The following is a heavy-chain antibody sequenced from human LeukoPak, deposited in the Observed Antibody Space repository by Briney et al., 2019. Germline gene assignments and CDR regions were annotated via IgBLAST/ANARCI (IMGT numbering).Heavy chain of an antibody. CDR3: ARDMYYDSSGYFDDAFDI. Sequence: GGSLRLSCAASGFTFSSYGMHWVRQAPGKGLEWVAVIWYDGSNKYYADSVKGRFTISRDNSKNTLYLQMNSLRAEDTAVYYCARDMYYDSSGYFDDAFDIWGQGTMVTVSS. J-gene: IGHJ3*02. D-gene: IGHD3-22*01. CDR2: IWYDGSNK. V-gene: IGHV3-33*01. CDR1: GFTFSSYG.